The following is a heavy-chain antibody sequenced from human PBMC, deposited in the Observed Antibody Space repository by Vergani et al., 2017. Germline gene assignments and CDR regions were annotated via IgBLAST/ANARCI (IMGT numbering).Heavy chain of an antibody. V-gene: IGHV4-59*02. D-gene: IGHD3-10*01. Sequence: QVKLQESGPGLVKPSETLSLTCTVSGASVNSYYWSWIRQPPGKGLEWMGYVSFRGATLYDPSVKRRMSISLNTSSNQFCLYLTSVTAADTAVYYCARSRIYYGAGSPDYWGQGTLVTVSS. CDR1: GASVNSYY. CDR3: ARSRIYYGAGSPDY. J-gene: IGHJ4*02. CDR2: VSFRGAT.